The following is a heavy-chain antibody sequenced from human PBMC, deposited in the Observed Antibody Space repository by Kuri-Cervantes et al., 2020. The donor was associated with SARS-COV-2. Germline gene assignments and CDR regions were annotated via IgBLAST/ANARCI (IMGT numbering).Heavy chain of an antibody. V-gene: IGHV3-7*01. CDR2: IKQDGSEK. D-gene: IGHD6-6*01. Sequence: GGSLRLSCAASGFTFSSYWMSWVRQAPGKGLEWVANIKQDGSEKYYVDSVKGRFTISRDNAKNSLYLQMNSLRAEDTAVYYCARVGSIAAPAIDYWGQGTLVTVSS. J-gene: IGHJ4*02. CDR3: ARVGSIAAPAIDY. CDR1: GFTFSSYW.